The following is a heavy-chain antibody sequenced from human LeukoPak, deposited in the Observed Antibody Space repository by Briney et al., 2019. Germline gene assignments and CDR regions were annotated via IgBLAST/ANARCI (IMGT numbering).Heavy chain of an antibody. CDR2: MNPNSGGT. D-gene: IGHD2-15*01. V-gene: IGHV1-2*02. Sequence: ASVEISCKASGYTFTGYYMPWVRQALGQGLEWMGWMNPNSGGTNYAQKFQGRVTMTRDTSISTAYMELSRLRSDDTAVYYCASSPLLGYCSGGSCLNLDYWGQGTLVTVSS. CDR3: ASSPLLGYCSGGSCLNLDY. CDR1: GYTFTGYY. J-gene: IGHJ4*02.